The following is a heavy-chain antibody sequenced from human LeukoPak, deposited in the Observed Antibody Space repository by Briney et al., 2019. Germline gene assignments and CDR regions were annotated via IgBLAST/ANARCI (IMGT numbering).Heavy chain of an antibody. V-gene: IGHV1-18*04. CDR3: ARSLGHYYGSGSYWYWFDP. J-gene: IGHJ5*02. CDR2: ISAYNGNT. D-gene: IGHD3-10*01. CDR1: GYTFTSYG. Sequence: ASVKVSCKASGYTFTSYGISWVRQAPGQGLEWMGWISAYNGNTNYAQKLQGRVTITTDTSTSTAYMELRSLRSDDTAVYYCARSLGHYYGSGSYWYWFDPWGQGPLVTVSS.